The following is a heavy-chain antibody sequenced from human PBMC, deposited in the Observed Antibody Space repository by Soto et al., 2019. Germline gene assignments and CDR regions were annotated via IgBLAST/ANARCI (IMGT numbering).Heavy chain of an antibody. CDR1: GFTFSSYA. J-gene: IGHJ4*02. Sequence: AGSLRLSSAASGFTFSSYAMSWVRQAPGKGLECVSAIANGGSSTYCADSAKGRFTISRDNSKNTLYLLMNGLRADDAAVYYCAKSPAWELREGSSFYFDYWGQGTLVTVSS. D-gene: IGHD1-26*01. CDR2: IANGGSST. CDR3: AKSPAWELREGSSFYFDY. V-gene: IGHV3-23*01.